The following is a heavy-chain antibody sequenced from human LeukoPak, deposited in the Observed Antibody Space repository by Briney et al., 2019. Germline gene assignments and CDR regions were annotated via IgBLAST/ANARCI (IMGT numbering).Heavy chain of an antibody. CDR3: ARELGRDSSGYYPLDY. CDR2: INPNSGGT. J-gene: IGHJ4*02. V-gene: IGHV1-2*02. CDR1: GYTFTGYY. Sequence: ASVKVSCTASGYTFTGYYMHWVRQAPGQGLEWMGWINPNSGGTNYAQKFQGRVTMTRDTSISTAYMELSRLRSDDTAVYYCARELGRDSSGYYPLDYWGQGTLVTVSS. D-gene: IGHD3-22*01.